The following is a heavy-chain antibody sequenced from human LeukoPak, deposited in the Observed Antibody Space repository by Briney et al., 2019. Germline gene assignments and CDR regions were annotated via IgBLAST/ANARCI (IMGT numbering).Heavy chain of an antibody. V-gene: IGHV4-59*01. CDR1: GGSISSYY. CDR3: GGGVVPATHYYYGMDV. D-gene: IGHD2-2*01. J-gene: IGHJ6*02. Sequence: SETLSLTCTVSGGSISSYYWSWIRQPPGKGLEWIGYIYYSGSTNYNPSLKSRVTISVDTSKNQFSLKLSSVTAADTAVYYCGGGVVPATHYYYGMDVWGQGTTVTASS. CDR2: IYYSGST.